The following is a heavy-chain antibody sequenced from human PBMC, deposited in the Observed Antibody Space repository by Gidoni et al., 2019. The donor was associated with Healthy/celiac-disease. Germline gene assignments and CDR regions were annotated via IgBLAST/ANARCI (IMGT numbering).Heavy chain of an antibody. D-gene: IGHD6-19*01. J-gene: IGHJ4*02. Sequence: QLQLQESGPGLVKPPETLSPTCTVSGCSISSSSYYWGWIRQPPGKGLEWIGRIYYSGSTYYNPSLKSRVTISVDTSKNQFSLKLSSVTAADTAVYYCARRGPIAVAGTGQFDYWGQGTLVTVSS. V-gene: IGHV4-39*01. CDR2: IYYSGST. CDR3: ARRGPIAVAGTGQFDY. CDR1: GCSISSSSYY.